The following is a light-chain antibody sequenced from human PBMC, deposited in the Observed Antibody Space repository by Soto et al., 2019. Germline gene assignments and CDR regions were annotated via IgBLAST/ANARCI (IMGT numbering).Light chain of an antibody. Sequence: QSALTQPASVSGSPGQSITISCTGTSSDIGSYNLVSWYQQHPGIAPKFMIYEGRKRPSGVSDRFSGSKSGNTASLTISGLQAEDEADYYCCSYAGGSRWVFGGGTQLTVL. CDR2: EGR. CDR1: SSDIGSYNL. CDR3: CSYAGGSRWV. V-gene: IGLV2-23*01. J-gene: IGLJ3*02.